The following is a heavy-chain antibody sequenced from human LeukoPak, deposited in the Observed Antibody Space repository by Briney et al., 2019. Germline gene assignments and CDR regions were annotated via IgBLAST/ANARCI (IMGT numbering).Heavy chain of an antibody. D-gene: IGHD6-13*01. CDR3: ARATAIAAAGPYNWFDP. Sequence: SETLSLTCAVYGGSFSGYYWSWIRQPPGKGLEWIGEVNHSGSTNYNPPLKSRVTISVDTSKNQFSLKLSSVTAADTAVYYCARATAIAAAGPYNWFDPWGQGTLVTVSS. CDR1: GGSFSGYY. CDR2: VNHSGST. V-gene: IGHV4-34*01. J-gene: IGHJ5*02.